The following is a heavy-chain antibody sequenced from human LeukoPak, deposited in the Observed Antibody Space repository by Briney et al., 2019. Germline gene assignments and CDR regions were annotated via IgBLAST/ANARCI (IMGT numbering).Heavy chain of an antibody. CDR2: INHSGST. J-gene: IGHJ4*02. V-gene: IGHV4-38-2*02. Sequence: SETLSLTCTVSGYSISSGYYWSWIRQPPGKGLEWIGEINHSGSTNYNPSLKSRVTISVDTSKNQFSLKLSSVTAADTAVYYCARLRLNPEELGKTPNGFESAQPGWGQGTLVTVSS. CDR3: ARLRLNPEELGKTPNGFESAQPG. D-gene: IGHD1-14*01. CDR1: GYSISSGYY.